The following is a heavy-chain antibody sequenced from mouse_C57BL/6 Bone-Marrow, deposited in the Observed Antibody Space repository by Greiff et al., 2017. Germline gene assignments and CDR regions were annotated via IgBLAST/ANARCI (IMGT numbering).Heavy chain of an antibody. D-gene: IGHD2-3*01. J-gene: IGHJ1*03. CDR3: ARWGWLLRYFDV. CDR1: GYTFTDYN. Sequence: VQLQQSGPELVKPGASVKIPCKASGYTFTDYNMDWVKQSHGKSLEWIGDINPNNGGTIYNQKFKGKATLTVDKSSSTAYMELRSLTSEDTAVYYCARWGWLLRYFDVWGTGTTVTVAS. V-gene: IGHV1-18*01. CDR2: INPNNGGT.